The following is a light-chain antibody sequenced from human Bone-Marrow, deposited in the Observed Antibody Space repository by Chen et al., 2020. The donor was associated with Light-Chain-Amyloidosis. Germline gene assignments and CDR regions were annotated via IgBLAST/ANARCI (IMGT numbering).Light chain of an antibody. J-gene: IGKJ4*01. CDR1: QSVTSF. V-gene: IGKV3-11*01. CDR2: DVS. Sequence: EIVLTQSPATLSLSPGERATLPCRASQSVTSFIAWYQQKPGQAPRLLIYDVSKRANGIPARFSGSGSGTDFTLTITSLEPEDFAIYYCQQCSDWPLTFGGGTKLEIK. CDR3: QQCSDWPLT.